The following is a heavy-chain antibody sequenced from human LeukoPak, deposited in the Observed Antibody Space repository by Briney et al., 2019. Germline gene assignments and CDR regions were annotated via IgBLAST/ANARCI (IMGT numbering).Heavy chain of an antibody. Sequence: GGSLRLSCAASGFTFTNYALSWVRQAPGKGLEWVSTVSGSTYSTYYADSVKGRFTVFRDNSKNTVDLQMNSLRAEDTAVYYCARYSLSSSKYYYYYMDVWGKGTTVTVSS. D-gene: IGHD5/OR15-5a*01. CDR3: ARYSLSSSKYYYYYMDV. J-gene: IGHJ6*03. CDR2: VSGSTYST. CDR1: GFTFTNYA. V-gene: IGHV3-23*01.